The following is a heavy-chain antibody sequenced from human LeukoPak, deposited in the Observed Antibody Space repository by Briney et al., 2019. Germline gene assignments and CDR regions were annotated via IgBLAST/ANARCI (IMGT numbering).Heavy chain of an antibody. CDR3: AVLTYYDFWSGYYHPDAFDI. CDR1: GFTFSSYW. D-gene: IGHD3-3*01. CDR2: IKQDGSEK. V-gene: IGHV3-7*01. J-gene: IGHJ3*02. Sequence: GGSLRLSRAASGFTFSSYWMSWVRQAPGKGLEWVANIKQDGSEKYYVDSVKGRFTISRDNAKNSLYLQMNSLRAEDTAVYYCAVLTYYDFWSGYYHPDAFDIWGQGTMVTVSS.